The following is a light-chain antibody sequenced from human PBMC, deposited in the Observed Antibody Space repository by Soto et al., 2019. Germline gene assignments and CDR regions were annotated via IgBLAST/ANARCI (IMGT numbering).Light chain of an antibody. CDR3: QQYSSSPPEFT. V-gene: IGKV3-20*01. J-gene: IGKJ3*01. CDR1: QSVNSNY. Sequence: EIVLTQSPVTLSLSPGERVTLSCRASQSVNSNYLAWYQQRPGQAPRLLIFGASYRATGIPDRFSGSGSGTDFTLTISRLEPEDFAVYYCQQYSSSPPEFTFGPGTKVDSK. CDR2: GAS.